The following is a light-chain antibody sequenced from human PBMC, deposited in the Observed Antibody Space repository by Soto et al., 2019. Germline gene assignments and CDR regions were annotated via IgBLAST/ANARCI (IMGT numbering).Light chain of an antibody. CDR3: NSYTRSSNYV. CDR2: DVS. J-gene: IGLJ1*01. V-gene: IGLV2-14*01. Sequence: QSALTQPASVSGSPGQSITISCTGTSSDVGGYNYVSWYQQHPGKAPKLMIYDVSNRPSGVSYRFSGSKSGNTASLTISGLQAEDEADYYCNSYTRSSNYVFGTGTQLTVL. CDR1: SSDVGGYNY.